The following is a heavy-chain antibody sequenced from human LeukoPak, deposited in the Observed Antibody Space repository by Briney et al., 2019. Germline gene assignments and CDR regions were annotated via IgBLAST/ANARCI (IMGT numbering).Heavy chain of an antibody. Sequence: GGSLRLSCAASGFTFGSFSMSWVRQAPGKGLEWVSLLYSGGSTYYADSVKGRFTISRDNSKNTLYLQMNSLRAEDTAIYYCARTYYGSFDIWGQGTMVTVSS. D-gene: IGHD3-10*01. V-gene: IGHV3-53*01. CDR1: GFTFGSFS. CDR2: LYSGGST. J-gene: IGHJ3*02. CDR3: ARTYYGSFDI.